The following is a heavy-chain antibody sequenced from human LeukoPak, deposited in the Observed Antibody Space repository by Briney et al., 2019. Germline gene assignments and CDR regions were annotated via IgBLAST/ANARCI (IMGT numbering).Heavy chain of an antibody. D-gene: IGHD2-15*01. CDR2: IYPGDSDT. V-gene: IGHV5-51*01. CDR3: ARLGKPATPLYWYFDL. Sequence: PGESLKISCKGSGYSFTNYWIGWVRQMPGKGLEWMGIIYPGDSDTRYSPSFQGQVTISADKSISTAYLQWSSLRASDTAMYYCARLGKPATPLYWYFDLWGRGTLVTVSS. J-gene: IGHJ2*01. CDR1: GYSFTNYW.